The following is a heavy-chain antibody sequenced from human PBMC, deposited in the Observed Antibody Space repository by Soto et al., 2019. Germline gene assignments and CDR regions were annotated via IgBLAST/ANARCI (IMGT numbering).Heavy chain of an antibody. Sequence: EVQLVESGGGLVQPGGSLRLSCAASGFTFSSYWMHWVRQAPGKGLVWVSAISGSGGSTYYADSVKGRFTISRDNSKNTLYLQMNSLRAEDTAVYYCAKVKVLVVHGMDVWGQGTTVTVSS. D-gene: IGHD2-15*01. CDR3: AKVKVLVVHGMDV. J-gene: IGHJ6*02. V-gene: IGHV3-23*04. CDR1: GFTFSSYW. CDR2: ISGSGGST.